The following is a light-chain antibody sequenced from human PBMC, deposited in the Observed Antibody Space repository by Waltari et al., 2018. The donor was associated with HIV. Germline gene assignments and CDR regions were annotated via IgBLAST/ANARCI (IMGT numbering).Light chain of an antibody. CDR1: SSNTGHAYD. J-gene: IGLJ2*01. CDR3: QSYDSSLSGSI. Sequence: QSVLPQPPSVSAAPGRRVTISCTGSSSNTGHAYDVHCYQQLPRTAPKLLINGNITRPAGVPDRFSDSKSGTSASLAITGRQAEDEADYYCQSYDSSLSGSIFGGGTKLTVL. CDR2: GNI. V-gene: IGLV1-40*01.